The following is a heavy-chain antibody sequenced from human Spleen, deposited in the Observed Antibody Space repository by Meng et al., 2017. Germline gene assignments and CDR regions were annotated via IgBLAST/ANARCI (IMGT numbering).Heavy chain of an antibody. CDR3: ARASVVNALDY. CDR1: GYTFTTYA. V-gene: IGHV1-3*01. CDR2: INAGNGNT. D-gene: IGHD4-23*01. Sequence: QVTLWQSGAEVQKPGASVKVSCKASGYTFTTYARHWVRQAPGQRLEWMGWINAGNGNTKYSQKFQGRVTITRDTSASTAYMVLSSLTSEDTAVYYCARASVVNALDYWGQGTLVTVSS. J-gene: IGHJ4*02.